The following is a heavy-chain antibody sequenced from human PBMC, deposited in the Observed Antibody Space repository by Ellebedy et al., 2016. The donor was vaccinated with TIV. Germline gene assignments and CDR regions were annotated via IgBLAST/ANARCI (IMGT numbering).Heavy chain of an antibody. Sequence: PGGSLRLSCAASGFTFDDYAMHWVRQAPGKGLEWVSGISWNSGSIGYVDSVKGRFTISRDNAKNSLYLQMNSLRPEDTALYYCAKDKRMITFGGVIDYWGQGTLVTVSS. D-gene: IGHD3-16*01. CDR3: AKDKRMITFGGVIDY. CDR2: ISWNSGSI. J-gene: IGHJ4*02. CDR1: GFTFDDYA. V-gene: IGHV3-9*01.